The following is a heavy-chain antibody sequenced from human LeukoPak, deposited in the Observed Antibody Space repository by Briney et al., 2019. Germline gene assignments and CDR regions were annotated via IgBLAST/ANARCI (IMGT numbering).Heavy chain of an antibody. Sequence: GESLKISCEGSGYSFSSYWIGWVRQMPGKGLEWMGIIYPGDSDTRYSPSFQGQVTISADKSISTAFLQWSSLKASDTAMYYCARPIRYCSSTKCYPHAFDIWGQGTMVTVSS. D-gene: IGHD2-2*01. CDR3: ARPIRYCSSTKCYPHAFDI. V-gene: IGHV5-51*01. J-gene: IGHJ3*02. CDR1: GYSFSSYW. CDR2: IYPGDSDT.